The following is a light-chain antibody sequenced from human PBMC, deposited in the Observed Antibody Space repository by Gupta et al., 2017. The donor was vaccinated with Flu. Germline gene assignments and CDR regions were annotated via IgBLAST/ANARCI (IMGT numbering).Light chain of an antibody. J-gene: IGKJ2*01. V-gene: IGKV1-5*03. CDR1: QRVSHW. CDR3: QHYYRFSVY. CDR2: GAS. Sequence: QLTPSPSTLSAAAGDRVTFTCRASQRVSHWVAWYHQRPGKAPKVLLHGASSLEDGVPSRFSGSGDGTECTLIISSLQPEDVGTYFCQHYYRFSVYFGQGTKLEIK.